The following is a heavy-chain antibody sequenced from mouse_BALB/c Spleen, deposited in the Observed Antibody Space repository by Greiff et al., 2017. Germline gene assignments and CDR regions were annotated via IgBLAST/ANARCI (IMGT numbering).Heavy chain of an antibody. CDR1: GFTFSDYY. CDR2: ISDGGSYT. J-gene: IGHJ4*01. D-gene: IGHD2-4*01. V-gene: IGHV5-4*02. Sequence: EVKVVESGGGLVKPGGSLKLSCAASGFTFSDYYMYWVRQTPEKRLEWVATISDGGSYTYYPDSVKGRFTISRDNAKNNLYLQMSSLKSEDTAMYYCARWFDYGAMDYWGQGTSVTVSS. CDR3: ARWFDYGAMDY.